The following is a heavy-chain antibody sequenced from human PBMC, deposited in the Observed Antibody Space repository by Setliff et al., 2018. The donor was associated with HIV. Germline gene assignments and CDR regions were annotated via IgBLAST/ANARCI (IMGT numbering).Heavy chain of an antibody. V-gene: IGHV3-7*01. Sequence: GESLRLSCAASGFTFTSYWMLWVRQAPGKGLEWVANINQDGSEKNYVDSVKGRFTISRDNAKNSLYLQMDSLRVEDTTVYYCTRKLAPGHGMDVWGQGTTVTVSS. D-gene: IGHD3-3*02. CDR1: GFTFTSYW. CDR3: TRKLAPGHGMDV. CDR2: INQDGSEK. J-gene: IGHJ6*02.